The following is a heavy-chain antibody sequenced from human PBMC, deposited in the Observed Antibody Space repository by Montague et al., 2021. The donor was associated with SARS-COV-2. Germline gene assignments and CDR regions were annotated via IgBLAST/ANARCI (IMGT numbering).Heavy chain of an antibody. Sequence: SLRLSCAASGFTFSDYYMTWIRQAPGKGLEWVSYISGSGYTIYYADSVKGRFTISRDNAKNSLYLQMNSLRAEDTAMYYCAKDAKATAYWGQGTLVTVSS. V-gene: IGHV3-11*01. CDR2: ISGSGYTI. CDR1: GFTFSDYY. D-gene: IGHD1-26*01. J-gene: IGHJ4*02. CDR3: AKDAKATAY.